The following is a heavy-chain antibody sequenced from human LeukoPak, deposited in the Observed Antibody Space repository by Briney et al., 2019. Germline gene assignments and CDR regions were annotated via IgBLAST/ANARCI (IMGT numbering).Heavy chain of an antibody. Sequence: SETLSLTCTVSGGSISSGGYYWSWIRQPPGKGLEWIGYIYHSGSTYYNPSLKSRVTISVDRSKNQFSLKLSSVTAADTAVYYCARFSTYSSSWFDPFDYWGQGTLVTVSS. V-gene: IGHV4-30-2*01. J-gene: IGHJ4*02. CDR2: IYHSGST. CDR1: GGSISSGGYY. CDR3: ARFSTYSSSWFDPFDY. D-gene: IGHD6-13*01.